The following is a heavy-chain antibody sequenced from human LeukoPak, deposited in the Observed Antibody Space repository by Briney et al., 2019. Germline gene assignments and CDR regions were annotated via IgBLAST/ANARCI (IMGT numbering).Heavy chain of an antibody. CDR3: GLSMVRALSPDY. J-gene: IGHJ4*02. Sequence: GGSLRLSCTGSGFTFSNYWMHWVRQAPGKGLVWVSGINSDGSSTNYADSVKGRFTISRDNAKNTLYLQMDSLIDEDTAIYYCGLSMVRALSPDYWGQGTLVTVSS. CDR2: INSDGSST. CDR1: GFTFSNYW. D-gene: IGHD3-10*01. V-gene: IGHV3-74*01.